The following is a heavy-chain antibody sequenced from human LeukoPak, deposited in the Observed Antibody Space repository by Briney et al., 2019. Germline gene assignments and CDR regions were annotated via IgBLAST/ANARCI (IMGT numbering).Heavy chain of an antibody. Sequence: GGSLRLSCAASGFTFSRYSMNWVRQAPGKGLEWVSSISSSSSYIYYADSVKGRLTISRDNAKNSLYLQMNSLRAEDTAVYYCARDDYYGSGSSWSDYYMDVWGKGTTVTISS. CDR1: GFTFSRYS. CDR2: ISSSSSYI. CDR3: ARDDYYGSGSSWSDYYMDV. J-gene: IGHJ6*03. D-gene: IGHD3-10*01. V-gene: IGHV3-21*06.